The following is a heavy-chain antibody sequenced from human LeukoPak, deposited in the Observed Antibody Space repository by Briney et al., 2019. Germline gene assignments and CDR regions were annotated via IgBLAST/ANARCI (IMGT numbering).Heavy chain of an antibody. CDR2: ISAYNVNT. CDR1: GYTFSKFG. V-gene: IGHV1-18*01. CDR3: ARAEDPALVNVGDYYYYGMDV. D-gene: IGHD5-18*01. J-gene: IGHJ6*02. Sequence: GASVEVSCKASGYTFSKFGITWVRQAPGQGLECRGWISAYNVNTKYTQIFQGRVTMTTDASTSTAYMELRSLRSDDTAVYYCARAEDPALVNVGDYYYYGMDVWGQGTTVTVSS.